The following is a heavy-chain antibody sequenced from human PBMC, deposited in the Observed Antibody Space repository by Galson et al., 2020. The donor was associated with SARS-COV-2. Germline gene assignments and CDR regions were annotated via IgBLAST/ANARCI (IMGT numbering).Heavy chain of an antibody. CDR1: GYTFTSYG. CDR3: ALSYYDCSGPEFDY. V-gene: IGHV1-18*01. Sequence: ASVKVSCKASGYTFTSYGISWVRQAPGQGLEWMGWISAYNGNTNYEQKLQGRVTMTTDTSTRTAYMELRSLRSDDTAVYYCALSYYDCSGPEFDYWGQGTLVTVSS. CDR2: ISAYNGNT. D-gene: IGHD3-22*01. J-gene: IGHJ4*02.